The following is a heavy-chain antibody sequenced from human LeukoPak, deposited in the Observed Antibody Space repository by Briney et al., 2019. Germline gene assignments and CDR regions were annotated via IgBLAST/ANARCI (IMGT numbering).Heavy chain of an antibody. D-gene: IGHD3-22*01. CDR3: AKRTFYSDSSSYRAFDY. CDR1: GFTFSNYA. Sequence: GGSLRLSCTASGFTFSNYAMNWVRQAPGKGLEWVSGISGSGGGTYYADSVKGRFTISRDNSKNTLYLQMNSLRAEDTAVYYCAKRTFYSDSSSYRAFDYWGQGTLVTVSP. J-gene: IGHJ4*02. V-gene: IGHV3-23*01. CDR2: ISGSGGGT.